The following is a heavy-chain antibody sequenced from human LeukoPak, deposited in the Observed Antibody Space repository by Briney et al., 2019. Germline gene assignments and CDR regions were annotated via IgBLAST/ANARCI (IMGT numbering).Heavy chain of an antibody. CDR2: IHTSGNT. CDR1: GVSISSYF. D-gene: IGHD1-26*01. Sequence: PSETLSLTCTVSGVSISSYFWTWIRQSAGKGLEWIGRIHTSGNTYYNPSLKSRVSMSVDTSKNQFSLNLSSVTAADTAVYYCARISIVGTTDFDFWGQGILVTVSS. V-gene: IGHV4-4*07. J-gene: IGHJ4*02. CDR3: ARISIVGTTDFDF.